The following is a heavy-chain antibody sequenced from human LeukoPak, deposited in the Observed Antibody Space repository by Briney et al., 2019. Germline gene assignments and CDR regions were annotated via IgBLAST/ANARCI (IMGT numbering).Heavy chain of an antibody. J-gene: IGHJ3*02. CDR2: IKQDGSEK. D-gene: IGHD1-14*01. V-gene: IGHV3-7*03. CDR3: AKFRKPMALVDAFDT. CDR1: GFTFSSYW. Sequence: GGSLRLSCAASGFTFSSYWMSWVRQAPGKGLEWVANIKQDGSEKYYVDSVKGRFTISRDNAKNSLYLQMNSLRAEDTAVYYCAKFRKPMALVDAFDTWGQGIMVSVSS.